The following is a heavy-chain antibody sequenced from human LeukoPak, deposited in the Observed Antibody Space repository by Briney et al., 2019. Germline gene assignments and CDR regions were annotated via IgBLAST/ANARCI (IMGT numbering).Heavy chain of an antibody. Sequence: SETLSLTCTVSGYSISSGYYWGWIRQPPGKGLEWIGSIYHSGSTYYNPSLKSRVTILVDTSKNQFSLKLSSVTAADTAVYFCARVLSYSGGLNWFDPWGQGTLVTVSS. CDR1: GYSISSGYY. J-gene: IGHJ5*02. V-gene: IGHV4-38-2*02. CDR2: IYHSGST. D-gene: IGHD6-19*01. CDR3: ARVLSYSGGLNWFDP.